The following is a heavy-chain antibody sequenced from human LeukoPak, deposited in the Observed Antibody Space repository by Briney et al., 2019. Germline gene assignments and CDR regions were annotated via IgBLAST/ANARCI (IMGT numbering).Heavy chain of an antibody. Sequence: PSETLSLTCAVYGGSFRGYYWRGTRQPPGKGVEGIGEINHSGSTNYNPSLKSRVTISVDTSKNHFSLKLSSVTAADTAVYYCATKEATTTYYFDYWGQGTLVTVSS. V-gene: IGHV4-34*01. CDR2: INHSGST. CDR3: ATKEATTTYYFDY. J-gene: IGHJ4*02. CDR1: GGSFRGYY. D-gene: IGHD5-12*01.